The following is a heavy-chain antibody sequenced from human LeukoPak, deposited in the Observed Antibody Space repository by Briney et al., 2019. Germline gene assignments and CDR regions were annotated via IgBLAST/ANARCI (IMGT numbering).Heavy chain of an antibody. CDR2: IRYDGSNK. J-gene: IGHJ4*02. V-gene: IGHV3-30*02. CDR3: AKAHYLSAGTTPPDFDY. Sequence: PGGSLRLSCAASGFTFSSYGMHWVRQAPGKGLEWVAFIRYDGSNKYYADSVKGRFTISRDNSKNTLYLQMNSLRAEDTAVYYCAKAHYLSAGTTPPDFDYWGQGTLVTVSS. D-gene: IGHD1-1*01. CDR1: GFTFSSYG.